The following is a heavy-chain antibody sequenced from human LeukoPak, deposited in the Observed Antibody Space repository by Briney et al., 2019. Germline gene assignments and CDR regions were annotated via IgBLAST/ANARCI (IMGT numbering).Heavy chain of an antibody. D-gene: IGHD3-22*01. CDR1: GGSISSYY. CDR3: ARSPMSSGYYYPYYFDY. Sequence: SETLSLTCTVSGGSISSYYWSWIRQPAGKGLEWIGRIYTRGSNYNPSLKSRVSMSVDTSKNQFSLRLSSVTAADTAVYYCARSPMSSGYYYPYYFDYWGQGTLVTVSS. CDR2: IYTRGS. V-gene: IGHV4-4*07. J-gene: IGHJ4*02.